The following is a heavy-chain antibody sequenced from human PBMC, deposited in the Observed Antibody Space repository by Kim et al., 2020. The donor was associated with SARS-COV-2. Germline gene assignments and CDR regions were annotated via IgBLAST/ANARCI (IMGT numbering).Heavy chain of an antibody. V-gene: IGHV1-2*02. CDR3: ATVGXDSSGYYGRDNWFDP. J-gene: IGHJ5*02. CDR2: INPNSGGT. CDR1: GYTFTGYY. Sequence: ASVKVSCKASGYTFTGYYMHWVRQAPGQGLEWMGWINPNSGGTNYAQKFQGRVTMTRDTSISTAYMELSXLRSDDTAVYYCATVGXDSSGYYGRDNWFDPWGQGTXVTVSS. D-gene: IGHD3-22*01.